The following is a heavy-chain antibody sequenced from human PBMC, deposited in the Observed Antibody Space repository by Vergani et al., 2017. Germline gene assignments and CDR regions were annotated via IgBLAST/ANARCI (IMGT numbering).Heavy chain of an antibody. J-gene: IGHJ3*01. CDR3: ARRSERWETLLRDDFDV. D-gene: IGHD1-26*01. CDR1: GDSVSSNSAA. CDR2: TYYRSKWYN. Sequence: QVQLQQSGPGLVKPSQTLLLTCAISGDSVSSNSAAWNWIRQSPSRGLEWLGRTYYRSKWYNDYAVSVKSRITINPDTSKNQFSLQLNSVTPEDTAVYYCARRSERWETLLRDDFDVWGQGTFVTVSP. V-gene: IGHV6-1*01.